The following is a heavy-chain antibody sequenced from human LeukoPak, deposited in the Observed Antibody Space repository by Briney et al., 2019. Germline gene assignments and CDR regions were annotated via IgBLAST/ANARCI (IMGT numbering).Heavy chain of an antibody. D-gene: IGHD3-3*01. CDR2: IRYDANNK. CDR1: GFIFSTYG. V-gene: IGHV3-30*02. J-gene: IGHJ4*02. CDR3: AKLVGMDYDFWSGTVDY. Sequence: PGGSLRLSCAASGFIFSTYGMHWVRQAPGKGLEWVAFIRYDANNKYYADSVKRRFAISRDNSKNTLYLQMTSLRAEDTAVYYCAKLVGMDYDFWSGTVDYWGQGTLVIVSS.